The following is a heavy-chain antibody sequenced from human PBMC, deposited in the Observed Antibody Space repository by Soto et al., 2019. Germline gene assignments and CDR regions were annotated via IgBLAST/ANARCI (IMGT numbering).Heavy chain of an antibody. CDR1: GYTLTSYG. V-gene: IGHV1-18*01. CDR2: ISAYNGNT. CDR3: ARTGFYYYGSGSPVAVDY. D-gene: IGHD3-10*01. J-gene: IGHJ4*02. Sequence: ASVKVSCKASGYTLTSYGISWVRQAPGQGLEWMGWISAYNGNTHYAQKLQGRVTMTTDTSTSTAYMELRSLRSDDTAVYFCARTGFYYYGSGSPVAVDYWGQGTLVTVS.